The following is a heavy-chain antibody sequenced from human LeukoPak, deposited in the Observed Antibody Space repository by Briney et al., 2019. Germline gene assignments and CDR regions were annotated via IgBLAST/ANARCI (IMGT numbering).Heavy chain of an antibody. CDR3: ASGAYSYYYMDV. J-gene: IGHJ6*03. CDR2: INPNSGGT. D-gene: IGHD1-26*01. CDR1: GYTFTGYY. Sequence: PRASVKVSCKASGYTFTGYYMHWVRQAPGQGLEWMGWINPNSGGTNYAQKFQGRVTLTRDMSTSTDYLELSSLRSEDTAVYYCASGAYSYYYMDVWGKGTTVTISS. V-gene: IGHV1-2*02.